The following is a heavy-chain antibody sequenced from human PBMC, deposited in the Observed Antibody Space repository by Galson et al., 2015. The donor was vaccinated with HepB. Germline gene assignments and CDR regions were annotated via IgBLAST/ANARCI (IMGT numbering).Heavy chain of an antibody. D-gene: IGHD3-22*01. CDR2: INSDGSGT. CDR1: GFTFSSYW. CDR3: ARRYYDSSASPPAVYFDL. Sequence: SLRLSCAASGFTFSSYWMHWVRQAPGKGLVWVSRINSDGSGTGYADSVKGRFTISRDNAKNTLYLQMNSLRAEDTAVYYCARRYYDSSASPPAVYFDLWGRGTLVTVSS. J-gene: IGHJ2*01. V-gene: IGHV3-74*01.